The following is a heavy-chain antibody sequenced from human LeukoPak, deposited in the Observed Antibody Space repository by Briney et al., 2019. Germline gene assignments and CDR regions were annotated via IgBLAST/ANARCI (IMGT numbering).Heavy chain of an antibody. D-gene: IGHD3-10*01. CDR1: GGSISSHY. V-gene: IGHV4-59*11. J-gene: IGHJ4*02. Sequence: SETLSLTCTVSGGSISSHYWSWIRQPPGKGLEWVGYIYYSGSTNYSPSLKSRITISVDTSKNQFSLKLSSVTAADTAVYYCARAGSYGFDYWGQGTLVTVSS. CDR3: ARAGSYGFDY. CDR2: IYYSGST.